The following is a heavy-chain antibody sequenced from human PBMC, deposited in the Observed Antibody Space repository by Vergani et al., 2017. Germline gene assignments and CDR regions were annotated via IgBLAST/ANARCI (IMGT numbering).Heavy chain of an antibody. CDR1: GFTFSSYS. Sequence: EVQLVESGGGLVKPGGSLRLSCAASGFTFSSYSMNWVRQAPGKGLEWVSGISWNSGAIGYADSVKGRFTISKDISKNTLYLQMNSLRGDDTAVYYCARETRDTPSSLDYWGQGTLVTVSS. CDR3: ARETRDTPSSLDY. CDR2: ISWNSGAI. D-gene: IGHD5-24*01. J-gene: IGHJ4*02. V-gene: IGHV3-21*06.